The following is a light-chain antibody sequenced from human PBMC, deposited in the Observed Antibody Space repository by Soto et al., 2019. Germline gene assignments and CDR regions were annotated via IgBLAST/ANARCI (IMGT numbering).Light chain of an antibody. V-gene: IGLV2-8*01. CDR3: SSYAGRNNLL. CDR1: SSDVGGYNY. CDR2: EVN. Sequence: QSALTQPPSXXXXPGQSVTISCTGTSSDVGGYNYVSWYQQHPGKAPKLMIYEVNKRPSGVPDRFSGSKSGNTASLTVSGLQAEDEADYYCSSYAGRNNLLFGGGTKLTVL. J-gene: IGLJ2*01.